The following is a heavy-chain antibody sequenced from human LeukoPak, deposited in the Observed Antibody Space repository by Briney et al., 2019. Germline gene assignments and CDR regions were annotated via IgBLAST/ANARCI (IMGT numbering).Heavy chain of an antibody. CDR1: GASVRSYY. V-gene: IGHV4-4*07. CDR2: VDTSGRA. CDR3: AGASGFTETTWDFGV. D-gene: IGHD4-17*01. J-gene: IGHJ4*02. Sequence: SETLSLTCDVPGASVRSYYWSWIRQAPGKRLEWIGRVDTSGRANYNPSLRTRASISVDTSKNQFSLKVTSVTAADTAVYFCAGASGFTETTWDFGVWGQGALVIVSS.